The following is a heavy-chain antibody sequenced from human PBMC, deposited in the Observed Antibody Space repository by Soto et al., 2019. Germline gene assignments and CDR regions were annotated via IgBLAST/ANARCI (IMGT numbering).Heavy chain of an antibody. CDR2: INHSGST. CDR1: GGSFSGYY. J-gene: IGHJ3*02. Sequence: SETLSLTCAVYGGSFSGYYWSWIRQPPGKGLEWIGEINHSGSTNYNPSLKSRVTISVDTSKNQFSLKLSSVTAADTAVYYCAITTIFGVVIGDGAFDIWGQGTMVTVSS. CDR3: AITTIFGVVIGDGAFDI. V-gene: IGHV4-34*01. D-gene: IGHD3-3*01.